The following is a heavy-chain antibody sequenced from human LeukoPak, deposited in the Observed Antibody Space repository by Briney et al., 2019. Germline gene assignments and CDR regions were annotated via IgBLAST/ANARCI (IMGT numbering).Heavy chain of an antibody. CDR2: IYIDGTT. D-gene: IGHD3-22*01. Sequence: GGSLRLSCAASGFSVSHNYMTWVRQAPGKGLEWISVIYIDGTTYYADSVKGRFTISRDQANNTLYLQMNSLRAEDTAVYYCAKDLWDDYYDSSGYAVGFDYWGQGTLVTVSS. CDR1: GFSVSHNY. CDR3: AKDLWDDYYDSSGYAVGFDY. V-gene: IGHV3-53*05. J-gene: IGHJ4*02.